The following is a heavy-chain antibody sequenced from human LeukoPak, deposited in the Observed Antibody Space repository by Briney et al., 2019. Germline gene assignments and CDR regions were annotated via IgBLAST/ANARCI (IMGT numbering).Heavy chain of an antibody. Sequence: ASVTVSCKASGYTFTSYDINWVRQATGQGLEWMGWMNPNSGNTGYAQKFQGRVTMTRNTSISTAYMELSSLRSEDTAVYYCARTPLYSSRGYYYYMDVWGKGTTVTVSS. J-gene: IGHJ6*03. CDR3: ARTPLYSSRGYYYYMDV. D-gene: IGHD6-13*01. CDR1: GYTFTSYD. CDR2: MNPNSGNT. V-gene: IGHV1-8*01.